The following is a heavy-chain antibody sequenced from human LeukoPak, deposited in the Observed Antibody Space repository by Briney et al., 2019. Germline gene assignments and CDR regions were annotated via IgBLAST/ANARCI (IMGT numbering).Heavy chain of an antibody. D-gene: IGHD3-10*01. CDR2: IYTSGST. J-gene: IGHJ4*02. CDR3: ARGSYYGSGSLAWPFDY. CDR1: GGSISSGSYF. Sequence: TSETLSLTCTVSGGSISSGSYFWSWIRQPAGKGLEWIGRIYTSGSTNYNPSLKSRVTISVDTSKNQFSLKLSSVTAADTAVYYCARGSYYGSGSLAWPFDYWGQGTLVTVSS. V-gene: IGHV4-61*02.